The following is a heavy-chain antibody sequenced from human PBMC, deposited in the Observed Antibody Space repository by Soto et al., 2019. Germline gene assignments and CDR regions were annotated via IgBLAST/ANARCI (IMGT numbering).Heavy chain of an antibody. CDR3: AKSNWFDP. Sequence: GGSLRLSCAASGFTFSSYSMNWVRQAPGKGLEWVSYISSSSSTIYYAASVKGRFTISRDNAKNSLYLQMNSLRAEDTAVYYCAKSNWFDPWGQGTLVTVSS. CDR1: GFTFSSYS. V-gene: IGHV3-48*01. J-gene: IGHJ5*02. CDR2: ISSSSSTI.